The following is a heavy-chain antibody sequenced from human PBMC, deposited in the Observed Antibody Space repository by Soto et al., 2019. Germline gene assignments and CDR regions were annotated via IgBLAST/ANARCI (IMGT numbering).Heavy chain of an antibody. Sequence: ASVKVSCKASGGTFSSYAISWVRQAPGQGLEWMGGIIPIFGTANYAQKFQGRVTITADESTSTAYMELSSLRSEDTAVYYYARVALAVAGTNYYYYGMDVWGQGTTVTVSS. J-gene: IGHJ6*02. V-gene: IGHV1-69*13. D-gene: IGHD6-19*01. CDR1: GGTFSSYA. CDR2: IIPIFGTA. CDR3: ARVALAVAGTNYYYYGMDV.